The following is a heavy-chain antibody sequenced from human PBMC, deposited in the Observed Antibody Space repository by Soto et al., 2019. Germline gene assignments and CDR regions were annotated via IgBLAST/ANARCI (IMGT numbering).Heavy chain of an antibody. Sequence: QVQLQESGPGLVKPSETLSLTCTVSGGSVSSGSYYWSWIRQPPGKGLEWIGYIYYSGITDYNPSLKSRVTISVDPAKNQFSLKLSSVTAADTAVYYCAIDYASRIGGSGNGFDYWGQGTMVTVSS. D-gene: IGHD1-26*01. CDR3: AIDYASRIGGSGNGFDY. CDR2: IYYSGIT. CDR1: GGSVSSGSYY. V-gene: IGHV4-61*01. J-gene: IGHJ4*02.